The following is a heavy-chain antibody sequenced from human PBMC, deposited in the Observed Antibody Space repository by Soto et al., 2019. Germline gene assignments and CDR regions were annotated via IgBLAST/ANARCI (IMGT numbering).Heavy chain of an antibody. V-gene: IGHV3-23*01. J-gene: IGHJ4*02. CDR1: GVRLWSYA. CDR3: AKDAVYNDGLWLVAN. Sequence: PGWCIRLARAACGVRLWSYAMMVVRQAPGKGQEWVAGMTGSGGDIRYADSVKGRFTISKDNSKNTLYLQMNSLRAEDTAIYYCAKDAVYNDGLWLVANWGQGTLVTVPS. CDR2: MTGSGGDI. D-gene: IGHD2-21*01.